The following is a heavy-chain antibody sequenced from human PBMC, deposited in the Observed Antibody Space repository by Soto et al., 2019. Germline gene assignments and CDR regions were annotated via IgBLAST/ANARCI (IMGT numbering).Heavy chain of an antibody. J-gene: IGHJ4*02. Sequence: GESLKISCQGSGYRFISYYIAWVRQVPGKGLEWVGIIYPGDSDVKSSPTFQGQVTNSADRSNSTAYLKWRSLKASATAMYFCARHFDSSGYYPDYWGQGTQVTVSS. D-gene: IGHD3-22*01. CDR1: GYRFISYY. CDR2: IYPGDSDV. V-gene: IGHV5-51*01. CDR3: ARHFDSSGYYPDY.